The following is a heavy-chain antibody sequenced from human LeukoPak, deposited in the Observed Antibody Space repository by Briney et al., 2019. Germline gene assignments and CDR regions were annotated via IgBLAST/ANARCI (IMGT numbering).Heavy chain of an antibody. D-gene: IGHD5-24*01. CDR2: IKPDGSST. CDR1: AFTFSNYW. V-gene: IGHV3-74*01. J-gene: IGHJ4*02. CDR3: ARARWLQLGGDY. Sequence: PGGSLGLSCAASAFTFSNYWMYWVRHAPGKGLVWVSRIKPDGSSTSYADSVKGRFTISRDNAKNTLYLQMNSLRVEDTAVYYCARARWLQLGGDYWGQGTLVTVSS.